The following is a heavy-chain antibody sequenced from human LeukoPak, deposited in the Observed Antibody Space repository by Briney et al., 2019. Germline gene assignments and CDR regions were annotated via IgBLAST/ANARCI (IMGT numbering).Heavy chain of an antibody. CDR1: GGSISSYY. CDR3: ARQADYYDSSGYLNAFDI. D-gene: IGHD3-22*01. J-gene: IGHJ3*02. Sequence: SETLSLTCTVSGGSISSYYWSWIRQPPGKGLEWIGYIYYSGSTNYNPSLKSRVTISVDTSKNQFSLKLSSVTAADTAVYYCARQADYYDSSGYLNAFDIWGQGTMVTVSS. V-gene: IGHV4-59*08. CDR2: IYYSGST.